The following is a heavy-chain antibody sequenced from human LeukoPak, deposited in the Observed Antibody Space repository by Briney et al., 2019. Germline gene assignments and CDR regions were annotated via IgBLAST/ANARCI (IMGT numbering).Heavy chain of an antibody. D-gene: IGHD1-26*01. J-gene: IGHJ4*02. Sequence: PSGTLSLTCAVSGGSISSSNWWSWVRQPPGEGLEWIGEIYHSGSTNYNPSLKSRVTISVDKSKNQFSLKLSSVTAADTAVYYCARVDSGSYKGHYFDYWGQGTLVTVSS. CDR1: GGSISSSNW. CDR2: IYHSGST. V-gene: IGHV4-4*02. CDR3: ARVDSGSYKGHYFDY.